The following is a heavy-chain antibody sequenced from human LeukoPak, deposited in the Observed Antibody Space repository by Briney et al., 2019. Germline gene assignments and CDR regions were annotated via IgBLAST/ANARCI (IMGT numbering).Heavy chain of an antibody. J-gene: IGHJ4*02. CDR1: GYTFTGYY. CDR2: INPNSGGT. V-gene: IGHV1-2*06. D-gene: IGHD3-9*01. Sequence: ASVKVSCKASGYTFTGYYMHWVRQAPGQGLEWMGRINPNSGGTNYAQKFQGRVTMTTDTSTTTAYMELRSLRSDDTAVYYCARAGYDILTLAPDPANDYWGQGTLVTVSS. CDR3: ARAGYDILTLAPDPANDY.